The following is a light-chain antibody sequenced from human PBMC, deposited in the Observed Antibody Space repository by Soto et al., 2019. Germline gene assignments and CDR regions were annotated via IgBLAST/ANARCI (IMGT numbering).Light chain of an antibody. Sequence: EIVLTQSPGTLSLSPGERATLSCRASQSVSSSYLAWYQQKPGQAPRLLIYGASSRATGIPDRFSGSGSGTDFPLTISRLEHEDFAVYYCQQYGSSPMHTFGQGTKLEIK. V-gene: IGKV3-20*01. J-gene: IGKJ2*01. CDR1: QSVSSSY. CDR2: GAS. CDR3: QQYGSSPMHT.